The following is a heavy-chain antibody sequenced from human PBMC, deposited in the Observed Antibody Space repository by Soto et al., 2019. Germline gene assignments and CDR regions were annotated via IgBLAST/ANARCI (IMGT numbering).Heavy chain of an antibody. Sequence: PVGSLRLSCAGTGFTFDDYAMHWVRQGPGEGLEWVSGISWNSGSIGYADSVKGRFTISRDNAKNSLYLQMNSLRAEDTALYYCVKGTNSRLYYFDSWGQGTLVTVSS. CDR3: VKGTNSRLYYFDS. J-gene: IGHJ4*02. D-gene: IGHD3-22*01. V-gene: IGHV3-9*01. CDR1: GFTFDDYA. CDR2: ISWNSGSI.